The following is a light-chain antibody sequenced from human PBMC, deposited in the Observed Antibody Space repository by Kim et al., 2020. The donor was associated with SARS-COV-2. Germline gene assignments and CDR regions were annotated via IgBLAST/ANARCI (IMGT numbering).Light chain of an antibody. Sequence: GKTITISCPGSSGRIASHYVQWYQQRPGSAPTTVIYEDNKRPSGVPDPFSGSIDSSSNSASLTISGLKTEDEADYYCQSYDSSNWVFGGGTQLTVL. CDR1: SGRIASHY. CDR2: EDN. CDR3: QSYDSSNWV. J-gene: IGLJ3*02. V-gene: IGLV6-57*02.